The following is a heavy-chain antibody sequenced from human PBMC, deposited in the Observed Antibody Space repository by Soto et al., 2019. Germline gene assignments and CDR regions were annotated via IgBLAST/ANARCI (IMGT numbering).Heavy chain of an antibody. V-gene: IGHV4-4*02. CDR2: SHESGNT. Sequence: QVQLQESGPGLVKPSGTLSLTCVVSGVSISSHEWWTWGRQPPGKGLEWIGESHESGNTNYNSSLGSRVTISVDKSKNQFSRKLSSVTVADTAVYYWATKGSSRFYWGQGTLVTVSS. J-gene: IGHJ4*02. CDR3: ATKGSSRFY. D-gene: IGHD6-13*01. CDR1: GVSISSHEW.